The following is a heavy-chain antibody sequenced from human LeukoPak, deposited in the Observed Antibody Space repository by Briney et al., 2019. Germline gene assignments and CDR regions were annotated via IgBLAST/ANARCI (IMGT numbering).Heavy chain of an antibody. J-gene: IGHJ6*02. Sequence: WGTLSLTCAVYGGSFSSYYWSWIRQPPGKGLEWIGEINHSGSTNYNPSLKSRVTISVDTSKNQFSLKLSSVTAADTAVYYCARVLIRQPFYYYYGMDVWGQGTTVTVSS. CDR3: ARVLIRQPFYYYYGMDV. CDR2: INHSGST. D-gene: IGHD4-17*01. V-gene: IGHV4-34*01. CDR1: GGSFSSYY.